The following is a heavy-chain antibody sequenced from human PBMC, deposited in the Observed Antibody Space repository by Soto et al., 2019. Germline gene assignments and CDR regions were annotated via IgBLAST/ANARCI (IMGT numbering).Heavy chain of an antibody. CDR2: INHSGST. Sequence: SETLSLTCAVYGGSFSGYYWSWIRQPPGKGLEWIGEINHSGSTNYNPSLKSRVTISVDTSKNQFSLKLSSVTAADTAVYYCARRLPLIAAAAGVDVWGQGTTVTVSS. J-gene: IGHJ6*02. D-gene: IGHD6-13*01. CDR3: ARRLPLIAAAAGVDV. V-gene: IGHV4-34*01. CDR1: GGSFSGYY.